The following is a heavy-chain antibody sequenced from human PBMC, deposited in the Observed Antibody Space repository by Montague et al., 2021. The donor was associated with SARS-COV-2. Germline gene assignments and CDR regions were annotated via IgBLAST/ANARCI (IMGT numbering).Heavy chain of an antibody. D-gene: IGHD5-24*01. CDR3: ARDGYNAHQNYWYFDL. V-gene: IGHV4-59*12. Sequence: SETLSLTCTVSGGSISTYYWSWIRQPPGKGLEWIGYIYYSGSTNYSPFLKSRVTISVDTSKNQFSLKLSSVTAADTAVYYCARDGYNAHQNYWYFDLWGRGTLGTGSS. CDR2: IYYSGST. J-gene: IGHJ2*01. CDR1: GGSISTYY.